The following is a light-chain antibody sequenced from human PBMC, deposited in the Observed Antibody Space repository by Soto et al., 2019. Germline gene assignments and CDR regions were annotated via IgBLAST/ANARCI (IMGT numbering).Light chain of an antibody. CDR1: SSDIGDYNY. CDR2: EVN. CDR3: ISYSFTTAVV. V-gene: IGLV2-8*01. J-gene: IGLJ2*01. Sequence: QSVLTQPPSASGSPGQSVTISCTGTSSDIGDYNYVSWYQQHPGKAPKLMIYEVNKRPSDVPDRFSGSKSGNTASLTVSGLHTDDEANYYCISYSFTTAVVIGGGTKVTVL.